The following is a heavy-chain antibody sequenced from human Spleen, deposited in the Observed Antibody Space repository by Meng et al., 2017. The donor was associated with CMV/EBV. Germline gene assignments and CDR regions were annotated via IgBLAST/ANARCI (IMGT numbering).Heavy chain of an antibody. Sequence: GGSLRLSCAASGFTFSSYWMSWVRQAPGKGLEWVANIKQDGSEKYYVDSVKGRFTISRDNAKNSLYLQMNSLRAEDTAVYYCAREPTYGSGSYSLDYWGQGTLVTVSS. CDR1: GFTFSSYW. CDR3: AREPTYGSGSYSLDY. J-gene: IGHJ4*02. V-gene: IGHV3-7*01. CDR2: IKQDGSEK. D-gene: IGHD3-10*01.